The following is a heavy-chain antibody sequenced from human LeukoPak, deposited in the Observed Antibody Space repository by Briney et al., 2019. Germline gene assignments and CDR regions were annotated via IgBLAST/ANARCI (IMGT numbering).Heavy chain of an antibody. CDR3: AATRAVAPYNYGMDV. CDR1: GYTFTGYY. D-gene: IGHD6-19*01. Sequence: ASVKVSCKASGYTFTGYYMHWVRQAPGQGLEWMGRINPNSGGTNYAQKFQGRVTMTRDTSISTAYMELSRLRSDDTAVYYCAATRAVAPYNYGMDVWGQGTTVTVSS. V-gene: IGHV1-2*06. CDR2: INPNSGGT. J-gene: IGHJ6*02.